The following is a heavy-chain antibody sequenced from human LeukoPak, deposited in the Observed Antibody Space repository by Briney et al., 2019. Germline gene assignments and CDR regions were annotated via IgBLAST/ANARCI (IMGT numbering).Heavy chain of an antibody. J-gene: IGHJ4*02. V-gene: IGHV3-21*04. CDR1: GFTFSTYS. CDR3: AKPRQNSYGYYFDY. D-gene: IGHD5-18*01. CDR2: ISSGSRYI. Sequence: PGGSLRLSCAASGFTFSTYSMNWVRQAPGKGLEWVSSISSGSRYIYYADSVKGRFTISRDNAKNTLYLQMNSLRAEDTALYYCAKPRQNSYGYYFDYWGQGTLVTVSS.